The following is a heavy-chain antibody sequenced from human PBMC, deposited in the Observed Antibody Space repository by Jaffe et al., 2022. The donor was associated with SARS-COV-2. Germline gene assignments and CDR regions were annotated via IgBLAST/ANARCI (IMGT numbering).Heavy chain of an antibody. V-gene: IGHV3-66*02. J-gene: IGHJ4*02. Sequence: EVQLVESGGGLVQPGGSLRLSCAASGFTVSSNYMSWVRQAPGKGLEWVSVIYSGGITYYADSVKGRFTISRDNSKNTVYLQMNSLRPEDTAVYYCARMYYDFWSGYFDCWGQGTLVTVSS. CDR1: GFTVSSNY. CDR3: ARMYYDFWSGYFDC. CDR2: IYSGGIT. D-gene: IGHD3-3*01.